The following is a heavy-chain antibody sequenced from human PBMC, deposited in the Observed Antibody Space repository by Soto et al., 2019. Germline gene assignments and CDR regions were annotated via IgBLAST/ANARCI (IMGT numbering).Heavy chain of an antibody. CDR2: IYYSGST. Sequence: PSETLSLTCTVSGGSISSYYWSWIRQPPGKGLEWIGYIYYSGSTNYNPSLKSRVTISVDTSKNQFSLKLSSVTAADTAVYYCAREVVVVPAALIDYYYYYMDVWGKGTTVTVSS. D-gene: IGHD2-2*01. CDR3: AREVVVVPAALIDYYYYYMDV. CDR1: GGSISSYY. J-gene: IGHJ6*03. V-gene: IGHV4-59*01.